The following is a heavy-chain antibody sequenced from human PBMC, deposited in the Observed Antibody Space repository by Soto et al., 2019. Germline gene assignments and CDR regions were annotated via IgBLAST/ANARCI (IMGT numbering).Heavy chain of an antibody. V-gene: IGHV3-23*01. Sequence: ETLSLTCTVSGDSITSSYWWSWVRQAPGKGLEWVSAISYGGGTTYYADSVKGRFTISRDNSKNTLYLQMNSLRAEDTAVYYCAQNPGYYYDSSAYHSDYSGQGTLVTVAS. J-gene: IGHJ4*02. D-gene: IGHD3-22*01. CDR1: GDSITSSY. CDR2: ISYGGGTT. CDR3: AQNPGYYYDSSAYHSDY.